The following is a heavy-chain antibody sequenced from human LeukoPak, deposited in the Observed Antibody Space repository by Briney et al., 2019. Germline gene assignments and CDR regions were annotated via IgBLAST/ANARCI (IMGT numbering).Heavy chain of an antibody. V-gene: IGHV1-2*06. CDR3: AGDYYDSSGDY. D-gene: IGHD3-22*01. CDR1: GYTFTGYY. CDR2: INPNSGGT. J-gene: IGHJ4*02. Sequence: ASVKVSCKASGYTFTGYYMHWVRQAPGQGLEWMGRINPNSGGTNYAQKFQGRVTMTRDTSISTAHMELSRLRSDDTAVYYCAGDYYDSSGDYWGQGTLVTVSS.